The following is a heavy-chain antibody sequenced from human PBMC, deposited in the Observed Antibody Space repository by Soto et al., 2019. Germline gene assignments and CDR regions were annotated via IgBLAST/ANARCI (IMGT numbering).Heavy chain of an antibody. Sequence: QVQLVESGGGVVQPGRSLRLSCAASGFTFSSYAMHWVRQAPGKGLEWVAVISYDGSNKYYADSVKGRFTISRDNSKNPLYLQMNSLRAEDTAVYYCARDSRPEYYYYGMDVWGQGTTVTVSS. J-gene: IGHJ6*02. CDR1: GFTFSSYA. CDR3: ARDSRPEYYYYGMDV. CDR2: ISYDGSNK. V-gene: IGHV3-30-3*01.